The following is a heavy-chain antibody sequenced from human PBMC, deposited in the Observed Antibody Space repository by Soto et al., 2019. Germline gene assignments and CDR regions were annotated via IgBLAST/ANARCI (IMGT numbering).Heavy chain of an antibody. J-gene: IGHJ6*02. CDR3: GRPESNYCTNGVCYPSYYYYGMDV. Sequence: AAVKVSCKASGYTFTSYYMHWVRQAPGQGLEWMGIINPSGGSTSYAQKFQGRVTMTRDTSTSTVYMELSSLRSEDTAVYYCGRPESNYCTNGVCYPSYYYYGMDVWGQGTTVTVSS. CDR1: GYTFTSYY. CDR2: INPSGGST. D-gene: IGHD2-8*01. V-gene: IGHV1-46*01.